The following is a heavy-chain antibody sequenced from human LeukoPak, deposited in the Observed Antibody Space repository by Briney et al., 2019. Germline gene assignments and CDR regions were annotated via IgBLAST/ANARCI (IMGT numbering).Heavy chain of an antibody. CDR3: ARQIVGATNWFDP. CDR1: GYTFTSYA. Sequence: GASVKVSCTASGYTFTSYAIIWVRQAPGQGLEWMGWISANNGNTNYAQTLQGRVTMTTDTSTSTAYMELRTLTSDDTAVYYCARQIVGATNWFDPWGQGTLVTVSS. V-gene: IGHV1-18*01. CDR2: ISANNGNT. J-gene: IGHJ5*02. D-gene: IGHD1-26*01.